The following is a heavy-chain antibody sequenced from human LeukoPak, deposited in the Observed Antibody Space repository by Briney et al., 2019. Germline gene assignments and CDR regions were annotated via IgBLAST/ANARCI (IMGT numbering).Heavy chain of an antibody. Sequence: GGSLRLSCAASGVTFSSYGMHWVRQAPGKGLEWVAVIWYDGSNKYYADSVKGRFTISRDNSKNTLYLQMNSLRAEETAVYYCARDEYYDSSGLAFDIWGQGTMVTVSS. J-gene: IGHJ3*02. CDR3: ARDEYYDSSGLAFDI. CDR2: IWYDGSNK. CDR1: GVTFSSYG. V-gene: IGHV3-33*01. D-gene: IGHD3-22*01.